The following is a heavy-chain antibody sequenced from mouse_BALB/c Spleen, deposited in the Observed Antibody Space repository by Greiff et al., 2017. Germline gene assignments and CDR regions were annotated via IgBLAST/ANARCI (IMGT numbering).Heavy chain of an antibody. J-gene: IGHJ4*01. CDR2: IDPANGNT. Sequence: VQLQQSGAELVKPGASVKLSCTASGFNIKDTYMHWVKQRPEQGLEWIGRIDPANGNTKYDPKFQGKATITADTSSNTAYLQLSSLTSEDTAVYYCASDNYDDAMDYWGQGTSVTVSS. V-gene: IGHV14-3*02. CDR1: GFNIKDTY. D-gene: IGHD2-12*01. CDR3: ASDNYDDAMDY.